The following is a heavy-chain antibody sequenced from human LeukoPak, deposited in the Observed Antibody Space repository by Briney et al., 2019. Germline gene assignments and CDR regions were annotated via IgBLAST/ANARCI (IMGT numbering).Heavy chain of an antibody. CDR1: GGSISSYY. CDR3: ARQETQYSYGYNWFDP. D-gene: IGHD5-18*01. J-gene: IGHJ5*02. Sequence: SETLSLTCTVSGGSISSYYWSWIRQPPGKGLEWIGYIYTSGSTNYNPSLKSRVTISVDTSKNQFSLKLSSVTAADTAVYYCARQETQYSYGYNWFDPWGQGTLVTVSS. V-gene: IGHV4-4*09. CDR2: IYTSGST.